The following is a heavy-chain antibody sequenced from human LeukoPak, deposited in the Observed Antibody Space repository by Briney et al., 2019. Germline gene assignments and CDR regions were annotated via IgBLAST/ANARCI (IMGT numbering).Heavy chain of an antibody. CDR1: GFSFSSYS. CDR3: ARESITGDRDFDY. CDR2: ISSGSRTI. Sequence: GGSLRLSCAASGFSFSSYSMNWVRQAPGRGLEWISYISSGSRTIFYADSVKGRFTISRDNAKNSLYLLMNNLRADDTAVYYCARESITGDRDFDYWGPGTLITVSS. D-gene: IGHD7-27*01. J-gene: IGHJ4*02. V-gene: IGHV3-48*01.